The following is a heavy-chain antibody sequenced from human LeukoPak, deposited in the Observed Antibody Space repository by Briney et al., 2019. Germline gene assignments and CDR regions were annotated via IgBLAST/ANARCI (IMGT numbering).Heavy chain of an antibody. D-gene: IGHD1-26*01. CDR1: GFTVSSNY. CDR3: VRDRGTYRPIDY. CDR2: ISYTGTYI. V-gene: IGHV3-21*04. J-gene: IGHJ4*02. Sequence: GGSLRLSCAASGFTVSSNYMSWVRQAPGKGLERVSSISYTGTYIYYADSVKGRFTISRDNAQNSLYLRMNSLRAEDTAIYYCVRDRGTYRPIDYWGQGTLVTVSS.